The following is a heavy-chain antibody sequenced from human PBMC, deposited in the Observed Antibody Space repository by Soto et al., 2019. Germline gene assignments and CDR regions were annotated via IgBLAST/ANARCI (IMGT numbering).Heavy chain of an antibody. CDR2: VDYSGTA. J-gene: IGHJ4*02. V-gene: IGHV4-39*01. D-gene: IGHD1-20*01. Sequence: PSETLSLTCTVSSGSISVTDVFWGWVRQPPGKGLEWIGNVDYSGTAYFSPSLATRVTFHVDTSKNQLSLTLYSVTAADTAVYYRARITGRHLDYWGQGILVTVSS. CDR3: ARITGRHLDY. CDR1: SGSISVTDVF.